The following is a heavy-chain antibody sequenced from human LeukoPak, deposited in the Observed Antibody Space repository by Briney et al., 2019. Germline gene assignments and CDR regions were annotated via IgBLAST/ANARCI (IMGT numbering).Heavy chain of an antibody. CDR2: IYHRGST. V-gene: IGHV4-38-2*02. Sequence: SETLSLTCTVSAYSISSGYYWGWFRQPPGKGLEWIGSIYHRGSTFYNPSLKSRVTISVDTSKNQFSLNLKSVTAADTAVYYRARGSDSWGQGTLVTVSS. CDR1: AYSISSGYY. CDR3: ARGSDS. D-gene: IGHD6-6*01. J-gene: IGHJ4*02.